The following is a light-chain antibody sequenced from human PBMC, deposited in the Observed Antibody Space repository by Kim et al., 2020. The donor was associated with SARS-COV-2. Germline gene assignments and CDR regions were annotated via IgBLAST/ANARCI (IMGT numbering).Light chain of an antibody. J-gene: IGKJ1*01. Sequence: GDRVTITCRASQSIKNWLAWYQQKPGKAPKVLIYDASSLESGVPSRFSGSGSGTDFTLNISSLQPEDFATYYCQQYNSYWTFGQGTKVE. CDR1: QSIKNW. CDR3: QQYNSYWT. V-gene: IGKV1-5*01. CDR2: DAS.